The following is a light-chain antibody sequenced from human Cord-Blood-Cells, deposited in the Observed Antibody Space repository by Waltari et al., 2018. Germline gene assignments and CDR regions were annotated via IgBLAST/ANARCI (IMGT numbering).Light chain of an antibody. V-gene: IGKV1-13*02. CDR2: DAS. CDR1: QGISSA. CDR3: QQFNSYPIT. J-gene: IGKJ5*01. Sequence: AFQLTQSPSSLSASVGDRVTTTCRASQGISSALAWYQQKPGKAPKLLIYDASSLESGVPSRFSGSGSGTDFTLTISSLQPEDFATYYCQQFNSYPITFGQGTRLEIK.